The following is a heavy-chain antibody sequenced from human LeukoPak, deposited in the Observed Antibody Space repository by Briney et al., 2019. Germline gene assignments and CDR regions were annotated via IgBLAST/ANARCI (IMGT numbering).Heavy chain of an antibody. V-gene: IGHV4-59*12. Sequence: SETLSLTCTVSGGSISSYYWSWIRQPPGKGLEWIGYIYYSGSTNYNPSLKSRVTISVDTSKNQFSLKLSSVTAADTAVYYCARASQWLLFDYWGQGTLVTVSS. CDR1: GGSISSYY. J-gene: IGHJ4*02. CDR2: IYYSGST. D-gene: IGHD3-22*01. CDR3: ARASQWLLFDY.